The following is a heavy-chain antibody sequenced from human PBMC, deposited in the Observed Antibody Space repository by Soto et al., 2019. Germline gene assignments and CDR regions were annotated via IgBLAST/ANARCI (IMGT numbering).Heavy chain of an antibody. V-gene: IGHV3-11*01. Sequence: GGALRLSGSASGVTFSDYYMNWIRQAPGKGLEWVSYISSSGNTIYYADSVKGRFTISRDNAKNSLYLQMNSLRAEDTAVYYCARTKANKWFDPWGQGTLVTVSS. CDR1: GVTFSDYY. CDR2: ISSSGNTI. CDR3: ARTKANKWFDP. D-gene: IGHD1-26*01. J-gene: IGHJ5*02.